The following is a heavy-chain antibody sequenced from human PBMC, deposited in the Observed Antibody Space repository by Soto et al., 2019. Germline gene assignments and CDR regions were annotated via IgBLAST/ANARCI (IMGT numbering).Heavy chain of an antibody. Sequence: QLQLQESGPGLVKPSETXSLTCTVSGGSISSSSYYWGWIRQPPGKGLEWIGSIYYSGSTYYNPSLKSRVTISVDTSKNQFSLKLSSVTAADTAVYYCASGSFYYFDYWGQGTLVTVSS. J-gene: IGHJ4*02. D-gene: IGHD1-26*01. CDR1: GGSISSSSYY. CDR2: IYYSGST. CDR3: ASGSFYYFDY. V-gene: IGHV4-39*01.